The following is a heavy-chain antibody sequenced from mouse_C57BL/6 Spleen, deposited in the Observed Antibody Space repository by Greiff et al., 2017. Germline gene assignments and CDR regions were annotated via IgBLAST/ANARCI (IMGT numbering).Heavy chain of an antibody. CDR2: INYDGSST. Sequence: EVKLVESEGGLVQPGSSMKLSCTASGFTFSDYYMAWVRQVPEKGLEWVANINYDGSSTYYLDSLKSRFIISRDNAKNILYLQMSSLKSEDTATYYCARDGGFHYDGYYFDYWGQGTTLTVSS. CDR1: GFTFSDYY. V-gene: IGHV5-16*01. D-gene: IGHD1-2*01. CDR3: ARDGGFHYDGYYFDY. J-gene: IGHJ2*01.